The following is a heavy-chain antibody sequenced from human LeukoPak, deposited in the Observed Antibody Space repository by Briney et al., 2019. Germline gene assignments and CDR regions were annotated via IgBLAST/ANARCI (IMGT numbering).Heavy chain of an antibody. J-gene: IGHJ4*02. D-gene: IGHD6-19*01. CDR3: ATYCGWYGSGSPDY. CDR2: FDPEDGET. CDR1: GYTLTELS. V-gene: IGHV1-24*01. Sequence: GASVKVSCKVSGYTLTELSMHWVRQAPGKGLEWMGGFDPEDGETIYAQKFQGRVTMTEDTSTDTAYMELSSLRSEDTAVYYCATYCGWYGSGSPDYWGQGTLVTVSS.